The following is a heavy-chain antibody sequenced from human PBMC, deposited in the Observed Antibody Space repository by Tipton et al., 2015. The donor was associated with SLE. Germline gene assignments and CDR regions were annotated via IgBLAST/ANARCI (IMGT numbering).Heavy chain of an antibody. CDR1: GFTFTDYY. J-gene: IGHJ5*02. CDR2: ISSSGYTI. V-gene: IGHV3-11*04. D-gene: IGHD3-10*01. Sequence: SLRLSCAASGFTFTDYYMNWIRQAPGEGLEWISYISSSGYTIYYADSVKGRFTISRDNAQNSLFLQMNSLRVEDTAVYFCAGDDYASGITWGQGTLVTVSS. CDR3: AGDDYASGIT.